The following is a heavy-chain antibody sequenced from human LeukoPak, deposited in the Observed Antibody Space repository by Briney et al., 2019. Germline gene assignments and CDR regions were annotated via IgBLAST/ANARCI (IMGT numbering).Heavy chain of an antibody. Sequence: KPSETLSLTCTVAGGSISSSSYDWGWIRQPRGKGVEWIGSIHYSGSTYYNPSLKSRVTISVDTSKTHFSLKLSSVTAADTAVYYCARHESASGSFFFDYWGQGTLVTVSS. J-gene: IGHJ4*02. CDR2: IHYSGST. CDR1: GGSISSSSYD. V-gene: IGHV4-39*01. CDR3: ARHESASGSFFFDY.